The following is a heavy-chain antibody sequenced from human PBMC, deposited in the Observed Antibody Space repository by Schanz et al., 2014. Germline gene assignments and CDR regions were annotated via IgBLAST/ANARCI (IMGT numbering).Heavy chain of an antibody. CDR1: GFDFNSYS. V-gene: IGHV3-48*01. D-gene: IGHD3-10*01. J-gene: IGHJ1*01. CDR2: IATSSSTR. Sequence: EVQLLDSGGGLVQPGGSLRLSCEASGFDFNSYSMNWVRQVPGKGLEWLSYIATSSSTRHYADSVKGRVTISRDNAKNSVSLQMRRLRVEDTAVYYCASGVHVSSLQKGLQFWGRGTLXIVSS. CDR3: ASGVHVSSLQKGLQF.